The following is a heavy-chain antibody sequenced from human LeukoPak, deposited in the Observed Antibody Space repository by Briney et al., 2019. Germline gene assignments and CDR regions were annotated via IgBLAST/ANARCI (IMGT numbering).Heavy chain of an antibody. V-gene: IGHV1-46*01. CDR3: AREQLFGVVATLDY. CDR2: INPSGGST. J-gene: IGHJ4*02. Sequence: ASVKVSCKASGYAFTRHYMHWVRQAPGQGLEWMGIINPSGGSTSYAQKFQGRVTMTRDMSTSTVYMELSSLRSEDTAVYYCAREQLFGVVATLDYWGQGTLVTVSS. D-gene: IGHD3-3*01. CDR1: GYAFTRHY.